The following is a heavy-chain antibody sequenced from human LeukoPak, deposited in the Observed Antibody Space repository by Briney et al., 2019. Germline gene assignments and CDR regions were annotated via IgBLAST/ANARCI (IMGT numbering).Heavy chain of an antibody. J-gene: IGHJ6*03. V-gene: IGHV1-69*05. CDR3: ARDGESSYYYYMDV. D-gene: IGHD3-16*01. Sequence: ASVKVSCKASGGTFSSYAISWVRQAPGQGLEWMGGIIPIFGTANYAQKFQGRVTMTRDTSTSTVYMELSSLRSEDTAVYYCARDGESSYYYYMDVWGKGTTVTVSS. CDR2: IIPIFGTA. CDR1: GGTFSSYA.